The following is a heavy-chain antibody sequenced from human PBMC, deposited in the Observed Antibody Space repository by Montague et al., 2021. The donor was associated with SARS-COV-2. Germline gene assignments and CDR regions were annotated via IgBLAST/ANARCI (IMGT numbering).Heavy chain of an antibody. CDR2: IYYGGTT. CDR3: ARRLTVRTGYAKSVYFDY. CDR1: GGSMMSPSFH. D-gene: IGHD3/OR15-3a*01. J-gene: IGHJ4*02. Sequence: SETLSLTCTVSGGSMMSPSFHWDWIRQAPGKGLEWIGSIYYGGTTYFNPSLRSRVTLSVDTPRSQFFLELSSVTAADTAVYYCARRLTVRTGYAKSVYFDYWGQGLLVTVSS. V-gene: IGHV4-39*01.